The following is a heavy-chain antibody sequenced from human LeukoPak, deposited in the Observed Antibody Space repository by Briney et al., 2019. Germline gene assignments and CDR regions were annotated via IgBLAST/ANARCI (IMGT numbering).Heavy chain of an antibody. V-gene: IGHV3-74*01. CDR1: GFTFKLYW. CDR2: INDDGSDT. CDR3: ARELYVAAGGDY. J-gene: IGHJ4*02. Sequence: GGSLRLSCAVSGFTFKLYWMHWVRQAPGKGPVWVSRINDDGSDTTYADSVKGRFTISRDDAKNMLFLQMNSLRAEDTAVYYCARELYVAAGGDYWGQGTLVTVSS. D-gene: IGHD2-15*01.